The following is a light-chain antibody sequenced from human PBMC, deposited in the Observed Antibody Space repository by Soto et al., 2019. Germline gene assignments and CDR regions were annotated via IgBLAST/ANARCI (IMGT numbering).Light chain of an antibody. Sequence: EIVLTQSPATLSLSPGDRASLSCRASQSVTTYLAWYQQKPGQAPRLLIYDSSNRATGIPPRFSGSGSGTDFTLTISSLEAEDFAVYYCQQRVNRVTFGGGTKVEI. V-gene: IGKV3-11*01. CDR1: QSVTTY. CDR2: DSS. J-gene: IGKJ4*01. CDR3: QQRVNRVT.